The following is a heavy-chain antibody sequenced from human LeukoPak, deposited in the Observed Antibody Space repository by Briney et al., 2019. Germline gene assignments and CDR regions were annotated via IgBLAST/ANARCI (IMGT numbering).Heavy chain of an antibody. D-gene: IGHD3-22*01. Sequence: AASVKVSCKASGGTFSSYTISWVRQAPGQGLEWMGGIIPIFGTANYAQKFQGRVTITADESTSTAYMELRGLTSEDTAVYYCARQWPKSSGYYLFDYWGQGTLVTVSS. CDR2: IIPIFGTA. J-gene: IGHJ4*02. V-gene: IGHV1-69*13. CDR3: ARQWPKSSGYYLFDY. CDR1: GGTFSSYT.